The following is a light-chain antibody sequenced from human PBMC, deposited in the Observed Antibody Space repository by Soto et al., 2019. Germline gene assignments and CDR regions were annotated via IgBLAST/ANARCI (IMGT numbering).Light chain of an antibody. J-gene: IGKJ1*01. CDR3: QQYIGLWT. Sequence: DIQLTQSPSTLSASVGDRVTITCRASQTISTFLAWYQQKPGKAPHLLIYGASSLQSGVPSRFSGSGSGTEFTLSSSRLQHDDLGTYYCQQYIGLWTFGQGTKVDLK. CDR2: GAS. V-gene: IGKV1-5*01. CDR1: QTISTF.